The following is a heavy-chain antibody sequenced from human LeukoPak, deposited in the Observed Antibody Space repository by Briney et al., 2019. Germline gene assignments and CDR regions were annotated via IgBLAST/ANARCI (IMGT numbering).Heavy chain of an antibody. J-gene: IGHJ6*02. V-gene: IGHV3-66*01. CDR2: IYSGGST. CDR3: ARAPSSGWPYYYSMDV. Sequence: GGSLRLSCAASGFTVSSNYMSWVRQAPGKGLEWVSVIYSGGSTYYADSVKGRFTISRDNSKNTLYLQMNSLRAEDTAVYYCARAPSSGWPYYYSMDVWGQGTTVTVSS. CDR1: GFTVSSNY. D-gene: IGHD6-19*01.